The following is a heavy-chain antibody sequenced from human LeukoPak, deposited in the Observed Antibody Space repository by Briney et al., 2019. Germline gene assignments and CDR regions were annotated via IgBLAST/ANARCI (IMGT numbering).Heavy chain of an antibody. J-gene: IGHJ4*02. D-gene: IGHD5-12*01. CDR2: IKKDGSEK. CDR1: GVTFSSDW. CDR3: ARDDIVATIFDY. Sequence: GGSLRLSCAVSGVTFSSDWMSGGREAPGKGGGGGGKIKKDGSEKYYVGSVKGGLTISREKAKNSLYLQMNSLRAEDTAVYYCARDDIVATIFDYWGQGTLVTVSS. V-gene: IGHV3-7*01.